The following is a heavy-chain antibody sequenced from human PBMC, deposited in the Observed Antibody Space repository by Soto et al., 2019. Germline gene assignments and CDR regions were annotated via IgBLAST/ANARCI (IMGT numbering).Heavy chain of an antibody. J-gene: IGHJ4*02. CDR2: IKSKTDGGTT. Sequence: PGGSLRLSCAASGFTFSNAWMSWVRQAPGKGLEWIGRIKSKTDGGTTDYEAPEKGRFTISRDDSKNTMYLQMKSLKTKDTTMNYCTTDYYGSGSHRAFDYWGQGTLVTVSS. CDR1: GFTFSNAW. D-gene: IGHD3-10*01. CDR3: TTDYYGSGSHRAFDY. V-gene: IGHV3-15*01.